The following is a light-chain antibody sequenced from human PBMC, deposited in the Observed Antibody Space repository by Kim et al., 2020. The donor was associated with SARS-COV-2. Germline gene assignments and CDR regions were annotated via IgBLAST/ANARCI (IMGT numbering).Light chain of an antibody. V-gene: IGLV1-40*01. Sequence: QPVLTQPPSVSGAPGQRVTISCTGSSSNIGAYYDVHWYQQLPGRAPKLLIYDNINRPSGVPDRISGSKSGISASLVITGLQAEDEAVYYCQSYDRSLSGSVFGGGTQLTVL. CDR3: QSYDRSLSGSV. CDR2: DNI. CDR1: SSNIGAYYD. J-gene: IGLJ3*02.